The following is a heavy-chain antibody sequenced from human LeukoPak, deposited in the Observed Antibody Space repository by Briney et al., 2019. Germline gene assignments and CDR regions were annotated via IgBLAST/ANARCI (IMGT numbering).Heavy chain of an antibody. CDR2: INHSGST. Sequence: SETPSLTCAVYGGSFSGYYWSWIRQPPGKGLEWIGEINHSGSTNYNPSLKSRVTISVDTSKNQFSLKLSSVTAADTAVYYCARDIYSTLDYWGQGTLVTVSS. J-gene: IGHJ4*02. D-gene: IGHD6-13*01. CDR1: GGSFSGYY. V-gene: IGHV4-34*01. CDR3: ARDIYSTLDY.